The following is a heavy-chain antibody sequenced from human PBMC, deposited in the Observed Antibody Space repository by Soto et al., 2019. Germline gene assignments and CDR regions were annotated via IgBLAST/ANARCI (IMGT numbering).Heavy chain of an antibody. J-gene: IGHJ6*02. V-gene: IGHV1-69*13. CDR3: ARSRDYYYGMDV. Sequence: GASVKVSCKASGGTFSSYAISWVRQAPGQGLEWMGGIIPIFGTANYARKFQGRVTITADESTSTAYMELSSLRSEDTAVYYCARSRDYYYGMDVWGQGTTVTVSS. CDR2: IIPIFGTA. CDR1: GGTFSSYA.